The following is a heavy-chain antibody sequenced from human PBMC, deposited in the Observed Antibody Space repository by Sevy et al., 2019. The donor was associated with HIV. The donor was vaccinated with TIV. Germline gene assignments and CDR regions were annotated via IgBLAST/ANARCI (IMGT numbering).Heavy chain of an antibody. J-gene: IGHJ4*02. CDR3: AKDFHDYGDFYLDY. V-gene: IGHV3-23*01. Sequence: GGSLRLSCTASGFSFSSYAMSWVRQAPGKGLEWVSTIIGSGVRTYSADSVKGWFTISRDNSKNTLYLQRTSLRAEDTAVYYCAKDFHDYGDFYLDYWGGGTLVTVAS. CDR2: IIGSGVRT. CDR1: GFSFSSYA. D-gene: IGHD4-17*01.